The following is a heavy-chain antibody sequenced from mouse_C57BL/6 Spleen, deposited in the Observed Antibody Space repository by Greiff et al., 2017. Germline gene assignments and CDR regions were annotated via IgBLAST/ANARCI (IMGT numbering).Heavy chain of an antibody. CDR1: GYTFTSYW. D-gene: IGHD1-1*01. CDR2: IHPNSGST. Sequence: VQLQQPGAELVKPGASVKLSCKASGYTFTSYWMHWVKQRPGQGLEWIGMIHPNSGSTNYNEKFKSKATLTVDKSSSTAYMQLSSLTSEDSAVYYWAITSITTVVAYYYAMDYWGQGTSVTVSS. J-gene: IGHJ4*01. CDR3: AITSITTVVAYYYAMDY. V-gene: IGHV1-64*01.